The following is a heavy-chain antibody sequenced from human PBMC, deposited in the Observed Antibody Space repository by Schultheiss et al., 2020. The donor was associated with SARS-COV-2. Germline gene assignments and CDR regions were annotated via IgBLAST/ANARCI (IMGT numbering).Heavy chain of an antibody. CDR3: VHRPNYYDSGYYWGVIDY. D-gene: IGHD3-22*01. V-gene: IGHV2-5*08. CDR1: GFSLSTSGMR. Sequence: SGPTLVKPTQTLTLTCTFSGFSLSTSGMRVSWIRQPPGKALEWLAIIYWDDDKRYNPSLQSRLTITKDTSKNHVVLTMTNMDPVDTATYYCVHRPNYYDSGYYWGVIDYWGQGTLVTVSS. CDR2: IYWDDDK. J-gene: IGHJ4*02.